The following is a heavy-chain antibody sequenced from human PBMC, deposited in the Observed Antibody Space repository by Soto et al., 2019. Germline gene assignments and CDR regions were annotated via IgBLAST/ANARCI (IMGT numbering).Heavy chain of an antibody. CDR3: ARDNSQNYGTTAASSWLHP. CDR1: GFSFSDYF. D-gene: IGHD4-17*01. J-gene: IGHJ5*02. V-gene: IGHV1-46*01. Sequence: ASVKVSCKASGFSFSDYFMHWVRQAPGQGLEWMGIINPSGDSRNYAQKFQGRVTITRETPTSTVYMDLSSLRYEDTDVYYCARDNSQNYGTTAASSWLHPWGPG. CDR2: INPSGDSR.